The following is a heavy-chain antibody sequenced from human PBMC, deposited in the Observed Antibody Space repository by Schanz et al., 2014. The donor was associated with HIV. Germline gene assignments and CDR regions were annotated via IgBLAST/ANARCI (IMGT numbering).Heavy chain of an antibody. Sequence: QVQLVQSGAEVKKPGGGGKGSCKEAGGKCKIYTISWVRQAPGQGLEWVGGIIPIYGAAHYAQKLQGRVSINADDATNTAYLELSRLSSDDTAVYYCARGDLSGDYEGEVDCFSLLDVWGQGTTVSVSS. CDR1: GGKCKIYT. CDR2: IIPIYGAA. J-gene: IGHJ6*02. D-gene: IGHD4-17*01. CDR3: ARGDLSGDYEGEVDCFSLLDV. V-gene: IGHV1-69*01.